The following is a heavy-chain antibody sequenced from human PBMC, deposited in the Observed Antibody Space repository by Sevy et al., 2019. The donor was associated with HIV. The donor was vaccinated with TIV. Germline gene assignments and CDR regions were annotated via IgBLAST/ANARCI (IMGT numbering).Heavy chain of an antibody. CDR2: LKSDVYGGTV. Sequence: GGSLRLSCTASGFTFGDYCMSWVRQVPGKGLEWVAFLKSDVYGGTVDHAASVRGRFVISRDDSQTIAYLQMNDLKTEDTGFYYCTRWKAAQSIFDYWGQGALVTVSS. J-gene: IGHJ4*02. V-gene: IGHV3-49*04. CDR3: TRWKAAQSIFDY. CDR1: GFTFGDYC. D-gene: IGHD6-13*01.